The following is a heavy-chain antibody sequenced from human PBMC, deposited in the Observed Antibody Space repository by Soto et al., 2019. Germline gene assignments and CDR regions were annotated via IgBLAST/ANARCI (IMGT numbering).Heavy chain of an antibody. V-gene: IGHV1-46*03. D-gene: IGHD3-3*01. CDR1: CYTFTSYA. Sequence: ASVTVSCKASCYTFTSYAITWVRQAPGQGLEWMGIINPSGGSTSYAQKFQGRVTMTRDTSTSTVYMELSSLRSEDTAVYYCARVPLWSGYLRGNDAFDILGQGTMVTVSS. J-gene: IGHJ3*02. CDR3: ARVPLWSGYLRGNDAFDI. CDR2: INPSGGST.